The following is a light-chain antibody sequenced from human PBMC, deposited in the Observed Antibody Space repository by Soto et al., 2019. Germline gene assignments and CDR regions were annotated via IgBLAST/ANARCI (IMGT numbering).Light chain of an antibody. CDR2: GAS. V-gene: IGKV3-15*01. Sequence: EIVMTQSPATLSVSPGERATLSCRASQSVSSNLAWYQQKPGQAPRLLIYGASTRATGIPARFSGSGSGTEFPLNICSLQSEDFAVFSCQQYNNWPRTFGQGTKVEIK. CDR1: QSVSSN. J-gene: IGKJ1*01. CDR3: QQYNNWPRT.